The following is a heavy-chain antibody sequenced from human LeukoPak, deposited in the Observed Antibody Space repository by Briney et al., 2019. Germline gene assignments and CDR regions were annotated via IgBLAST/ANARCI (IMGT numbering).Heavy chain of an antibody. V-gene: IGHV1-2*02. CDR1: GYAFTCYY. Sequence: GASVKVSCKASGYAFTCYYMHCVRQAPGQGLEWMGWINPNSGGTNYAQKFQGRVTMTRDTSISTAYMELSRLRSDDTAVYYCAVPTITIFGVVMGAFDIWGQGTMVTVSS. D-gene: IGHD3-3*01. CDR3: AVPTITIFGVVMGAFDI. J-gene: IGHJ3*02. CDR2: INPNSGGT.